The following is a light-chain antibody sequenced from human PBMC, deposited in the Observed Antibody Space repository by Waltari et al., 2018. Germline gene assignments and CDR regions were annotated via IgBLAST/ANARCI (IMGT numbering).Light chain of an antibody. CDR1: SSDVGGYNY. Sequence: QSALTQPASVSGSPGQSITISCTGTSSDVGGYNYVSWYQQHPGKAPKLMIYEVSNRPSGVSNRFSGSKSGNTASPTISGLQAEDEADYYCSSYTSSRGVFGTGTKVTVL. V-gene: IGLV2-14*01. CDR2: EVS. CDR3: SSYTSSRGV. J-gene: IGLJ1*01.